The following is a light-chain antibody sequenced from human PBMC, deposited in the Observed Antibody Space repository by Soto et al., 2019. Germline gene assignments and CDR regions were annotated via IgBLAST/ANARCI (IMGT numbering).Light chain of an antibody. CDR3: QHYMSSVT. J-gene: IGKJ1*01. CDR1: QSVDTTF. Sequence: EIVLTQSPGSLSLSPGQRATLSCRASQSVDTTFFAWYQKKPGQAPRLLIYGASKSATGIPDMFSGSGSGKDFTIIISRLEPEDVAVYYCQHYMSSVTFGQGTKVEIK. V-gene: IGKV3-20*01. CDR2: GAS.